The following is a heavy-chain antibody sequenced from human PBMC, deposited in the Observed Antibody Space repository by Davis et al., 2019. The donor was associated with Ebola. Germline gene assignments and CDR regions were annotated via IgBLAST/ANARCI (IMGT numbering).Heavy chain of an antibody. D-gene: IGHD5-24*01. CDR1: GGSISGYY. CDR3: GRRGDGYNPYWYFDL. Sequence: PSETLSLTCTVSGGSISGYYWSWIRQPPGKGLEWIGEINHSGSTNYNPSLKSRVTISVDTSKNQFSLKLSSVTAADTAVYYCGRRGDGYNPYWYFDLWGRGTLVTVSS. CDR2: INHSGST. J-gene: IGHJ2*01. V-gene: IGHV4-34*01.